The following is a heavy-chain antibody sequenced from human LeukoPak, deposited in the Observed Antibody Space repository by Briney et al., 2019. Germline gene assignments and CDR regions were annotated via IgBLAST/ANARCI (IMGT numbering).Heavy chain of an antibody. Sequence: GGSLRLSCVASGFSFSDYYMSWIRQAPGKGLEWVSYISSSGSHTNYADSVTGRFTISRNNAKKSLHLQMNSLRAEDTAVYYCAKGRSTWYDDAFDIWGQGTMVTVSS. J-gene: IGHJ3*02. D-gene: IGHD1-1*01. V-gene: IGHV3-11*05. CDR3: AKGRSTWYDDAFDI. CDR2: ISSSGSHT. CDR1: GFSFSDYY.